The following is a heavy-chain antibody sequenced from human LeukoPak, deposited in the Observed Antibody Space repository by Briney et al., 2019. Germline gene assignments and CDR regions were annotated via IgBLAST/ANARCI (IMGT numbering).Heavy chain of an antibody. Sequence: PGGSLRLSCVASGFTFNIYWMSWVRQAPGKGLEWVANMKEDGSEKDYVDSVKGRFTISRDNVKNSLYLQMNSLRAEDTAVYYCARDRAVAGLFDPWGQGTLVTVSS. D-gene: IGHD6-19*01. J-gene: IGHJ5*02. CDR1: GFTFNIYW. CDR3: ARDRAVAGLFDP. V-gene: IGHV3-7*01. CDR2: MKEDGSEK.